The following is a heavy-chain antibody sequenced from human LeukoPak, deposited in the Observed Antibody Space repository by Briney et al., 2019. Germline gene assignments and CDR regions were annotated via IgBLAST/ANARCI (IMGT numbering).Heavy chain of an antibody. J-gene: IGHJ6*03. CDR2: ISYDGSNE. D-gene: IGHD3-16*01. CDR1: GFTFSSYA. CDR3: AKLGGHPLHNYYVGV. Sequence: PGGSLRLSCAASGFTFSSYAMHWVRQAPGKGLEWVAVISYDGSNEYYADSVKGRFTISRDNSKNTLYLQMNSLRAEDTAVYYCAKLGGHPLHNYYVGVWGKGTTVAVSS. V-gene: IGHV3-30*07.